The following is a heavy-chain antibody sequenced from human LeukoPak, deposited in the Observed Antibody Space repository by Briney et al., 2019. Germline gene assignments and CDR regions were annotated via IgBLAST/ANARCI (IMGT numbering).Heavy chain of an antibody. CDR2: ISSSSSYT. Sequence: GGSLTLSCAASGFTFSSYSMNWVRQAPGKGLEWVSYISSSSSYTNYADSVKGRFTISRDNAKNSLYLQMNSLRAEDTAVYYCARVYCSGGSCPLGYFDYWGQGTLVTVSS. V-gene: IGHV3-21*05. D-gene: IGHD2-15*01. J-gene: IGHJ4*02. CDR1: GFTFSSYS. CDR3: ARVYCSGGSCPLGYFDY.